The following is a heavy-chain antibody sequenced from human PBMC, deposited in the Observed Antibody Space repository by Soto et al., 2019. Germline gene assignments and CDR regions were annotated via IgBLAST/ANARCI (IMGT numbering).Heavy chain of an antibody. V-gene: IGHV4-39*01. CDR1: GDSISKTTSY. J-gene: IGHJ5*02. D-gene: IGHD2-2*01. Sequence: SETLSLTCSVSGDSISKTTSYWGWIRQPPGKGLEWIGTIYHSGSTYYNPSLMSRVTLSIDKHKNQFSLKLNSVTAADTAVYYCARRVGSCSGTSCNGWFGPWGQGTLVTVSS. CDR3: ARRVGSCSGTSCNGWFGP. CDR2: IYHSGST.